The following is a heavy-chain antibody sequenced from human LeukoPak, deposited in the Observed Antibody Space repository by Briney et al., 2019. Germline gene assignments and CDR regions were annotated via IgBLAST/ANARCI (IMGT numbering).Heavy chain of an antibody. CDR3: ARHSGSSSWYVRFDY. V-gene: IGHV5-51*01. Sequence: GESLKISCKGSGYSFTSYWIGWVRQMPGKGLEWMGIIYPGDSDTRYSPSFQGQVTISADKSISTAYLQWSSLKASDTAMYYCARHSGSSSWYVRFDYWGQGTLVTVSS. CDR2: IYPGDSDT. D-gene: IGHD6-13*01. CDR1: GYSFTSYW. J-gene: IGHJ4*02.